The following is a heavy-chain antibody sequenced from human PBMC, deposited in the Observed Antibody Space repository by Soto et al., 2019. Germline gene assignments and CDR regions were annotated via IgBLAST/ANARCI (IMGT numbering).Heavy chain of an antibody. CDR1: GFTFSSYW. CDR3: ARAGGYCTNGVCFDY. CDR2: IKQDGSEK. Sequence: GGSLRLSCAASGFTFSSYWMSWVRQAPGKGLEWVANIKQDGSEKYYVDSVKGRFTISRDNAKNSLYLQMNSLRAEDTAVYYCARAGGYCTNGVCFDYWGQGTLVTVSS. D-gene: IGHD2-8*01. V-gene: IGHV3-7*01. J-gene: IGHJ4*02.